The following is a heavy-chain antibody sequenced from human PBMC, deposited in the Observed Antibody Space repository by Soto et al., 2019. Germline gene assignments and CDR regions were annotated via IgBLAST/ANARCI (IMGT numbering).Heavy chain of an antibody. Sequence: QITLKESGPTLVKPTQTLTLTCTFSGFSLTTTGVGVGWIRQSPGKALEWLALIYWDDDKRYSPSLKSRLTIIKDTSKNQVVLTMTNMDPVDTATYYCAHPMHDSSGYYYVFDYWGQGTLVTVSS. J-gene: IGHJ4*02. CDR1: GFSLTTTGVG. V-gene: IGHV2-5*02. D-gene: IGHD3-22*01. CDR2: IYWDDDK. CDR3: AHPMHDSSGYYYVFDY.